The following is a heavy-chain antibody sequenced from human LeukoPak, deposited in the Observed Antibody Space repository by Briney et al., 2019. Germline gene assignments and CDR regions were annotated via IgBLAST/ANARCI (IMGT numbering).Heavy chain of an antibody. Sequence: GGSLRLSCAASGFTFSSYALSWVRQAPGKGLEWVGRIKSKTDGGTTDYAAPVKGRFTISRDDSKNTLYLQMNSLKTEDTAVYYCTTDGPTLWFGADYWGQGTLVTVSS. D-gene: IGHD3-10*01. V-gene: IGHV3-15*01. J-gene: IGHJ4*02. CDR2: IKSKTDGGTT. CDR3: TTDGPTLWFGADY. CDR1: GFTFSSYA.